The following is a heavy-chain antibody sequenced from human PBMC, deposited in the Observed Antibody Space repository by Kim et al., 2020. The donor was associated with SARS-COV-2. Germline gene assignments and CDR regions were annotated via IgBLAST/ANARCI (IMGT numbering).Heavy chain of an antibody. Sequence: GGSLRLSCAASGFTFNNYHLNWVRQAPGKGLDWVSSISLSNFIYYADSVEGRFTISRDNTNNSMYLQMNSLRTDDTAVYYCARTSEAGAFDYWGQGSLVT. CDR2: ISLSNFI. V-gene: IGHV3-21*01. CDR3: ARTSEAGAFDY. D-gene: IGHD6-19*01. CDR1: GFTFNNYH. J-gene: IGHJ4*02.